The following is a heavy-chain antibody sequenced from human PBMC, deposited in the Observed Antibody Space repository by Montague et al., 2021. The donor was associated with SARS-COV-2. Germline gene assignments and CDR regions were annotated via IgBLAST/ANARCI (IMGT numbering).Heavy chain of an antibody. V-gene: IGHV4-39*01. CDR1: GGSISSSSYY. D-gene: IGHD1-26*01. CDR2: TYHSGST. J-gene: IGHJ3*02. Sequence: SETLSLTCTVSGGSISSSSYYWAWIRQPPGKGLEWIGSTYHSGSTFYNPSLKSRVGMSVDTSKNQFSLKLSPVTAADTAMYYCARVKWELSVGNVFDIWGQGTMVTVSS. CDR3: ARVKWELSVGNVFDI.